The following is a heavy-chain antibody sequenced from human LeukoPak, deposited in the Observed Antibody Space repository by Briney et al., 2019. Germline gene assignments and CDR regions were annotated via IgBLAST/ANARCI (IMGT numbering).Heavy chain of an antibody. CDR3: AGLGGPAAMGEYFQR. D-gene: IGHD2-2*01. Sequence: PSETLSLTCAVSGGSINTNNWWSWVRQPPGKGLEWIGDVYHSGSTNYNPSLKSRVTILVDKSKNHFSLKLSSVTAADTAVYYCAGLGGPAAMGEYFQRWGQGTLVTVSS. J-gene: IGHJ1*01. CDR2: VYHSGST. CDR1: GGSINTNNW. V-gene: IGHV4-4*02.